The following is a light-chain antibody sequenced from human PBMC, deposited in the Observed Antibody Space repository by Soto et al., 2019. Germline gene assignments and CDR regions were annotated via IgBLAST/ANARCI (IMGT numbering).Light chain of an antibody. J-gene: IGLJ2*01. CDR2: LEGSGSY. CDR1: SGHRSYI. V-gene: IGLV4-60*03. Sequence: QLVLTQSSSASASLGSSVKLTCTLSSGHRSYIIAWHQQQPGQAPRYLMKLEGSGSYHKGSGVPDRFSGSSSGADRYLTMSNLQSEDEADYYCETWDSNIRVFGGGTKLTVL. CDR3: ETWDSNIRV.